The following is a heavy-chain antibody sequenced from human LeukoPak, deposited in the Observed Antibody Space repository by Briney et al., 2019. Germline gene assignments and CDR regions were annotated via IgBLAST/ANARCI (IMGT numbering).Heavy chain of an antibody. J-gene: IGHJ4*02. Sequence: GGSLRLSCAASGFTFSSYWMHWVRQAPGKGLVWVSRINSDGSSTSYADSVKGRFTISRDNSKNTLYLQMNSLRAEDAAVYYCARGGYSGYDSLDYWGQGTLVTVSS. D-gene: IGHD5-12*01. V-gene: IGHV3-74*01. CDR3: ARGGYSGYDSLDY. CDR2: INSDGSST. CDR1: GFTFSSYW.